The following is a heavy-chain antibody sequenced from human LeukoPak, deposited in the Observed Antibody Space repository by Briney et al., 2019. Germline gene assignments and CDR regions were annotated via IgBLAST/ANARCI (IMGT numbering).Heavy chain of an antibody. CDR3: ARDPGYSSGWYGNWFDP. D-gene: IGHD6-19*01. Sequence: ASVKVSCKASGYTFSNYGISWVRQAPGQGLEWMGWISAYNANTNYAQMLQGRVTMTTDTSTSTAYMELRSLRSDDTAVYYCARDPGYSSGWYGNWFDPWGQGTLVTVSS. J-gene: IGHJ5*02. V-gene: IGHV1-18*01. CDR2: ISAYNANT. CDR1: GYTFSNYG.